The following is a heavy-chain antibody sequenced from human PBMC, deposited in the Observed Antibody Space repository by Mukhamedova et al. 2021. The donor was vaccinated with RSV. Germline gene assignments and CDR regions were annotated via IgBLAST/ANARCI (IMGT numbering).Heavy chain of an antibody. D-gene: IGHD1-26*01. Sequence: GLEWIGYIYYSGSTNYNPSLKSRVTISVDTSKNQFSLKLSSVTAADTAVYYCARLIRDHSGSYSAFDYWGQGTLVTVST. V-gene: IGHV4-59*08. CDR3: ARLIRDHSGSYSAFDY. J-gene: IGHJ4*02. CDR2: IYYSGST.